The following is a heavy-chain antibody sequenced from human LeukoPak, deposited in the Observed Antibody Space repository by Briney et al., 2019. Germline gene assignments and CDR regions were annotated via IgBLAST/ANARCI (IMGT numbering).Heavy chain of an antibody. J-gene: IGHJ4*02. CDR1: GDTVNTRRYY. Sequence: SSETLSLTCPVSGDTVNTRRYYRGWIRQPPGKGLEWIGSIYHSGSTYYEPSLRSRVTISIDTSRNQFSLNLTSVTTADTALYFCARRDIVKGGFDYWGQGTLVTVSS. D-gene: IGHD3-16*02. CDR2: IYHSGST. CDR3: ARRDIVKGGFDY. V-gene: IGHV4-39*01.